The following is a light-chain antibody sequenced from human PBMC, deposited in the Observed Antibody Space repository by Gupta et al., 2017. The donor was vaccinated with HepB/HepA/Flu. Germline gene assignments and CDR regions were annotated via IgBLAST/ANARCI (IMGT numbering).Light chain of an antibody. CDR2: EAS. CDR3: QQRSNWPPFT. V-gene: IGKV3-11*01. Sequence: IVLTQSPATLSLSPGERATLSCRASQSVSSYLAWYQQKPGQAPRLLMYEASNRATGIPARFSGSGSGTDFTLTISSLEPEDFAVYYCQQRSNWPPFTFGGGTKVEIK. CDR1: QSVSSY. J-gene: IGKJ4*01.